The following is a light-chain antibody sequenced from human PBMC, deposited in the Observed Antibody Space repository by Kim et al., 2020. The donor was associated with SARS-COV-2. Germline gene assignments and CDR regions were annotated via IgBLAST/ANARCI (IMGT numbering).Light chain of an antibody. CDR2: RNN. CDR3: AAWDDSLNGLV. Sequence: VLTQPPSASGTPGQRVTISCSGSSSNIGSNYVYWYQQLPGTAPKLLIYRNNQRPSGVPDRFSGSKSGTSASLAISGLRSEDEADYYCAAWDDSLNGLVFGGGTQLTVL. CDR1: SSNIGSNY. V-gene: IGLV1-47*01. J-gene: IGLJ3*02.